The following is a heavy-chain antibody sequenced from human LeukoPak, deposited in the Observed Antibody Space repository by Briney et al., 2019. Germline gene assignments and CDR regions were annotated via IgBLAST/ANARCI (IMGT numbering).Heavy chain of an antibody. J-gene: IGHJ5*02. Sequence: PSETLSLTCAVYGGSFSGYYWSCIRQPPGKGLEWIGEINHSGSTNYNPSLKSRVTISVDTSKNQFSLKLSSVTAADTAVYYCARGSRWFDPWGQGTLVTVSS. CDR3: ARGSRWFDP. CDR2: INHSGST. CDR1: GGSFSGYY. V-gene: IGHV4-34*01.